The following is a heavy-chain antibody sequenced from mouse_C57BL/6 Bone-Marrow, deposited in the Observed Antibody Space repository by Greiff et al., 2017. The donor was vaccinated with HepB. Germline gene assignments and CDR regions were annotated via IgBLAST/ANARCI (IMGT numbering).Heavy chain of an antibody. J-gene: IGHJ1*03. Sequence: QVQLQQPGTELVKPGASVKLSCKASGYTFTSYWMHWVKQRPGQGLEWIGNINPSNGGTNYNEKFKSKATLTVDKSSLTAYMQLSSLTAEDAAVYYCARPSYYGYFDVWGTGTTVTVSA. CDR1: GYTFTSYW. V-gene: IGHV1-53*01. CDR2: INPSNGGT. CDR3: ARPSYYGYFDV.